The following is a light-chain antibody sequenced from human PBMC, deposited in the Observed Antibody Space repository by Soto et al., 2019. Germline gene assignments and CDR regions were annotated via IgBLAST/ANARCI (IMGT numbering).Light chain of an antibody. CDR3: QQYNTWHPKMA. V-gene: IGKV3-15*01. CDR1: QSVSSD. Sequence: VVTQSPPTLSVFPGETATLSCRASQSVSSDLAWYQQRPGQAPRLLIYGASTRATGIPARFRGSGSGTEFRLTISSLQSEDFATYYCQQYNTWHPKMAFGRGTKVEIK. CDR2: GAS. J-gene: IGKJ1*01.